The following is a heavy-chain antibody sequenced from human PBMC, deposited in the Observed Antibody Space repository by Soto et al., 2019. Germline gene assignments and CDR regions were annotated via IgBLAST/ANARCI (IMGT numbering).Heavy chain of an antibody. J-gene: IGHJ4*02. CDR2: IYYSGST. CDR3: AGQNHMITFGGVI. CDR1: GGSISSGGYY. Sequence: QVQLQESGPGLVKPSQTLSLTCTVSGGSISSGGYYWSWIRQHPRKGLEWIGYIYYSGSTYYNPSLKSRVTISVVTSKNQFSLKLSSVTAADTAVYYCAGQNHMITFGGVIWGQGTLVTVSS. V-gene: IGHV4-31*03. D-gene: IGHD3-16*01.